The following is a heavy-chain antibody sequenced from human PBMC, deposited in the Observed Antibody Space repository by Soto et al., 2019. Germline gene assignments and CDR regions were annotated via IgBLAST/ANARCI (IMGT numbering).Heavy chain of an antibody. J-gene: IGHJ4*01. Sequence: QVQLVQSGAEVKKPGSSVKVSCKASGGTFSSYAISWVRQAPGQGLEWMGGIIPIFGTANYAQKFQGRVTITADESTSTDYMSLCSLRSEDKAVYYCASLNYYDSSGNGDYWGHGPLVTVSS. CDR2: IIPIFGTA. D-gene: IGHD3-22*01. CDR3: ASLNYYDSSGNGDY. V-gene: IGHV1-69*01. CDR1: GGTFSSYA.